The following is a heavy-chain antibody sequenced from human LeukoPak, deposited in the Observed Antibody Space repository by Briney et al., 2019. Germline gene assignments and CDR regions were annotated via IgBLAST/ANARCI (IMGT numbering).Heavy chain of an antibody. CDR3: ARDLKGETTSAWGTFAY. D-gene: IGHD1-7*01. CDR2: ISSSSSYI. V-gene: IGHV3-21*01. J-gene: IGHJ4*02. CDR1: GFTFSSYS. Sequence: GGSLRLSCAASGFTFSSYSMNWVRQAPGKGLEWVSSISSSSSYIYYADSVKGRLTISRDNAKNSLYLQMNSLRAEDTAVYYCARDLKGETTSAWGTFAYWGQGTLVTVSS.